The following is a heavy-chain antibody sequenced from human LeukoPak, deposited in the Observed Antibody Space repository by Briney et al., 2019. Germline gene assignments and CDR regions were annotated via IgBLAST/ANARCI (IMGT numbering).Heavy chain of an antibody. J-gene: IGHJ4*02. CDR1: GFTFSSFA. V-gene: IGHV3-64D*06. CDR2: ISSNGGTT. CDR3: VKVVISGWYLPFDY. Sequence: GGSLRLSCSASGFTFSSFAMHWVRQAPGKGLEYVSAISSNGGTTYYADSVKGRFTISRDNSKNTLALQMSSLRAEDTAVYYCVKVVISGWYLPFDYWGRGTLVTVSS. D-gene: IGHD6-19*01.